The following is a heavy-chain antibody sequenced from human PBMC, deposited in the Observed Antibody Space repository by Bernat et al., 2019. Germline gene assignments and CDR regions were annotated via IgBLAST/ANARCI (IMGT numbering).Heavy chain of an antibody. CDR1: GFTFSSYG. J-gene: IGHJ4*02. CDR3: ARGEVIVVVPAALDY. Sequence: QVQLVESGGGVVQPGRSLRLSCAVSGFTFSSYGMHWVRQAPGKGLEWVAVISYDGSNKYYADSVKGRFTISRDNSKNTLYLQMNSLRAEDTAVYYCARGEVIVVVPAALDYWGQGTLVTVSS. CDR2: ISYDGSNK. V-gene: IGHV3-30*03. D-gene: IGHD2-2*01.